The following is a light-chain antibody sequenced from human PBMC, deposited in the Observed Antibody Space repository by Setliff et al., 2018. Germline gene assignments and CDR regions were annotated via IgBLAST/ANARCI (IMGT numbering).Light chain of an antibody. V-gene: IGLV1-40*01. Sequence: QSALTQPPSVSGAPGQRVTISCTGSRSNIGATYDVHWYQHVPGTAPTLLLYRSSNRPSGVPHRFPGSTSGTSASLAITGLQVEDEADYYCQSYDTRLNDYVFGTGTKVTVL. CDR2: RSS. J-gene: IGLJ1*01. CDR3: QSYDTRLNDYV. CDR1: RSNIGATYD.